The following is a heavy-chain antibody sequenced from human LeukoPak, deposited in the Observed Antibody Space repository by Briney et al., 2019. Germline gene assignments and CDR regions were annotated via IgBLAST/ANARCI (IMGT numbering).Heavy chain of an antibody. Sequence: ASVKVSCKASGYYLTSFAINWVRQAPGQGLEWMGWISAYDGGLKYAQDFQGRVTMTTDSSTRTAYMELTRPTSDDTAVYYCARDPLTSIWSPYYFTLDVWGQGTTVRVSS. CDR3: ARDPLTSIWSPYYFTLDV. V-gene: IGHV1-18*01. CDR2: ISAYDGGL. D-gene: IGHD1-26*01. CDR1: GYYLTSFA. J-gene: IGHJ6*02.